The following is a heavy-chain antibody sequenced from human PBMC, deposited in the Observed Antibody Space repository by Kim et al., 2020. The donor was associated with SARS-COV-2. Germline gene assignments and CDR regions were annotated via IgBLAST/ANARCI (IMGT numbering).Heavy chain of an antibody. CDR3: ARDLERIIAAAVYYYYYG. Sequence: GGSLRLSCAASGFTFSSYGMHWVRQAPGKGLEWVAVISYDGSNKYYADSVKGRFTISRDNSKNTLYLQMNSLRAEDTAVYYCARDLERIIAAAVYYYYYG. D-gene: IGHD6-13*01. J-gene: IGHJ6*01. CDR1: GFTFSSYG. CDR2: ISYDGSNK. V-gene: IGHV3-33*05.